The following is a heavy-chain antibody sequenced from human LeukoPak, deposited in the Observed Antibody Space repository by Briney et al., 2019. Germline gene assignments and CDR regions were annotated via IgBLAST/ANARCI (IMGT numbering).Heavy chain of an antibody. CDR2: IYYSGST. D-gene: IGHD3-3*01. Sequence: PSETLSLTCAVYGGSFSGYYWGWIRQPPGKGLEWIGSIYYSGSTYYNPSLKSRVTISVDTSKNQFSLKLSSVTAADTAVYYCARGNYDFWSGAIEPFDYWGQGTLVTVSS. CDR3: ARGNYDFWSGAIEPFDY. V-gene: IGHV4-34*01. J-gene: IGHJ4*02. CDR1: GGSFSGYY.